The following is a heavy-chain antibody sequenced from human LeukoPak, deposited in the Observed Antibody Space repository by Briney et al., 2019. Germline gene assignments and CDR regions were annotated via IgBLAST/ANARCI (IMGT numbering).Heavy chain of an antibody. CDR2: IKQDGSKK. CDR1: GFTFSSYT. Sequence: GGSLRLSCAASGFTFSSYTMSWVRQAPGKGLEWVANIKQDGSKKSYVDSVKGRFTISRDNAKNSLYLQMNSLRAEDTAIYYCTRVGYIDEGIDYWGQGTLVTVSS. V-gene: IGHV3-7*04. CDR3: TRVGYIDEGIDY. D-gene: IGHD5-24*01. J-gene: IGHJ4*02.